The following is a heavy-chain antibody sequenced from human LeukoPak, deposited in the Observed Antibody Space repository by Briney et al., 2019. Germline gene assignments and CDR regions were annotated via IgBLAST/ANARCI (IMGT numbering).Heavy chain of an antibody. J-gene: IGHJ4*02. V-gene: IGHV1-18*01. D-gene: IGHD1-26*01. CDR3: ARDPGIVGATCDY. CDR1: GGTFSSYA. CDR2: ISAYNGNT. Sequence: AASVKVSCKASGGTFSSYAISWVRQAPGQGLEWMGWISAYNGNTNYAQKLQGRVTMTTDTSTSTAYMELRSLRSDDTAVYYCARDPGIVGATCDYWGQGTLVTVSS.